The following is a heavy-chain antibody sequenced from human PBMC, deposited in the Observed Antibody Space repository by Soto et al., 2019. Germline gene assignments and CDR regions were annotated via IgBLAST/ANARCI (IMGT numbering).Heavy chain of an antibody. V-gene: IGHV3-74*03. CDR3: GRDRRLRGQPFDI. CDR2: ISFDGTAT. J-gene: IGHJ3*02. D-gene: IGHD2-21*02. CDR1: GFSFSSSW. Sequence: EVQLVESGGGLVQPGGSLRLSCAASGFSFSSSWMHWVRQAPGKGLVWVSRISFDGTATTSADAVKGRFIISRDNAKNTLFLQMHNLRADVTAMYYCGRDRRLRGQPFDIWGQGTFVSVSS.